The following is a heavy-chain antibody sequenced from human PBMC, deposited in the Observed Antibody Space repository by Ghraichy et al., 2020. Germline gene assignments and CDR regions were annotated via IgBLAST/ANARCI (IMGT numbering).Heavy chain of an antibody. D-gene: IGHD6-19*01. CDR2: IYSGGST. J-gene: IGHJ6*02. CDR3: ARDRHYSSGWYDYGMDV. Sequence: GESLNISCAASGFTVSSNYMSWVRQAPGKGLEWVSVIYSGGSTYYADSVKGRFTISRDNSKNTLYLQMNSLRAEDTAVYYCARDRHYSSGWYDYGMDVWGQGTTVTVSS. CDR1: GFTVSSNY. V-gene: IGHV3-53*01.